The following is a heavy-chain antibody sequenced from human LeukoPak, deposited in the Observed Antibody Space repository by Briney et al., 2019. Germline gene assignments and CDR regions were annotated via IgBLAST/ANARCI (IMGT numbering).Heavy chain of an antibody. Sequence: GGSLRLSCAASGFTFSSYGMHWARQAPGKGLEWVAVISYDGSNKYYADSVKGRFTISRDNSKNTLYLQMNSLRAEDTAVYYCAKDRYSSSADYWGQGTLVTVSS. CDR3: AKDRYSSSADY. J-gene: IGHJ4*02. V-gene: IGHV3-30*18. CDR2: ISYDGSNK. CDR1: GFTFSSYG. D-gene: IGHD6-6*01.